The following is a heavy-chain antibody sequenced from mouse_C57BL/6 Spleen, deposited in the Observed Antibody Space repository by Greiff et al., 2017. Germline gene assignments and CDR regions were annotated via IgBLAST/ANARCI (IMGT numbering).Heavy chain of an antibody. V-gene: IGHV1-55*01. J-gene: IGHJ1*03. D-gene: IGHD1-1*01. CDR2: IYPGSGST. CDR3: ARFPFYGSSYVWYFDV. Sequence: QVQLQQPGAELVKPGASVKMSCKASGYTFTSYWITWVKQRPGQGLEWIGDIYPGSGSTNYNEKFKSKATLTVDTSSSTAYMQLSSLTSEDSAVYYCARFPFYGSSYVWYFDVWGTGTTVTVSS. CDR1: GYTFTSYW.